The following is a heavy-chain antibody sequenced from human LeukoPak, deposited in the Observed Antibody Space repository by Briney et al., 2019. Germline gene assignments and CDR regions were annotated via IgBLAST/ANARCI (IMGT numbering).Heavy chain of an antibody. CDR1: GFTFSSYG. J-gene: IGHJ4*02. Sequence: GRSLRLSCAASGFTFSSYGMHWVRQAPGKGLEWVAVISYDGSNKYYADSVKGRFTISRDNSKNTLYLQMNSLKAEHTAVYYCAKDRVGYDILTGYYNYFDYWGQGTLVTVSS. D-gene: IGHD3-9*01. V-gene: IGHV3-30*18. CDR3: AKDRVGYDILTGYYNYFDY. CDR2: ISYDGSNK.